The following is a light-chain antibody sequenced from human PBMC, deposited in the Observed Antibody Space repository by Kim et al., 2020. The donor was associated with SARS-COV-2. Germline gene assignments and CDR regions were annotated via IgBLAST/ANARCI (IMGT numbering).Light chain of an antibody. CDR2: EAS. Sequence: EIILTQSPATLSLSPGERAALSCRASQDIGKFVAWYQQKPGQAPQLLIYEASNRASGVPVRFTGSGSGTDFTLTVSGLEPDDSAVYYCQQRRDGLTFGGGTKVEIK. V-gene: IGKV3D-11*01. J-gene: IGKJ4*01. CDR1: QDIGKF. CDR3: QQRRDGLT.